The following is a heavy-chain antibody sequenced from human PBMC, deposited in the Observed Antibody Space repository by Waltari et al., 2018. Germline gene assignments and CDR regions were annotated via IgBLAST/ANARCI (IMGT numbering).Heavy chain of an antibody. V-gene: IGHV1-2*02. Sequence: QVQLVQSGAEVKKPGASVKVSCKASGYTFTGYYLHWVRQAPGQGLEWMGRINPNNGGTNNAQKCQGRVTMTRDTSISTAYMELSRLRSDDTAVYYCARDRAAAGTLYYFDYWGQGTLVTVSS. J-gene: IGHJ4*02. CDR2: INPNNGGT. CDR1: GYTFTGYY. CDR3: ARDRAAAGTLYYFDY. D-gene: IGHD6-13*01.